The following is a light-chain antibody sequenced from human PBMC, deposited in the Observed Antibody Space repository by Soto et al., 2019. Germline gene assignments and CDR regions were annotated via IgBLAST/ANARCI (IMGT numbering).Light chain of an antibody. CDR1: QSVSSN. CDR3: QQYNDWQLT. Sequence: EILMTQSPVTLSVSPGERATLSCRASQSVSSNLAWYQQKPGQAPSLLIYGAVTRATGIPARFSGTGSGTELSLTISSLQSEDFALYYCQQYNDWQLTVGQGTKVDIK. CDR2: GAV. V-gene: IGKV3-15*01. J-gene: IGKJ1*01.